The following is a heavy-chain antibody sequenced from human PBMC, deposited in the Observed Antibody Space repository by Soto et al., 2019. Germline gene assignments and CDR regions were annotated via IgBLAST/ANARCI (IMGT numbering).Heavy chain of an antibody. Sequence: PGGSLRLSCAASGFSFNTYWMSWIRQAPGKGLEWVANIKEDGNKQNYVDSVRGRFTISRDNAKTSVHLQMNSLRVEDTAVYYCATRAGAPADWGQGT. D-gene: IGHD6-25*01. CDR3: ATRAGAPAD. CDR1: GFSFNTYW. CDR2: IKEDGNKQ. J-gene: IGHJ4*02. V-gene: IGHV3-7*01.